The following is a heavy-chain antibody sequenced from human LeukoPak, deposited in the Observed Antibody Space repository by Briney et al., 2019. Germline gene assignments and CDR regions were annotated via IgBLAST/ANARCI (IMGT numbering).Heavy chain of an antibody. V-gene: IGHV3-23*01. Sequence: GGSLRLSCAASGFSVSSTYMSWVRQAPGKGLEWVSVISGSGDNTYYADSVKGRFTISRDSSKNTLYLQVNSLRAEDTAVYYCAKGGKWDVTPFDYWGQGTLVTVSS. J-gene: IGHJ4*02. CDR3: AKGGKWDVTPFDY. CDR2: ISGSGDNT. D-gene: IGHD1-26*01. CDR1: GFSVSSTY.